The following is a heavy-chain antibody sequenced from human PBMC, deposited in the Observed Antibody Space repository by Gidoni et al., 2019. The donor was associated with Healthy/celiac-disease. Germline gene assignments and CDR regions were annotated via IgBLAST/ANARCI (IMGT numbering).Heavy chain of an antibody. CDR2: ISGSGGST. CDR3: AKDLVIVVAGNIDY. Sequence: EVQLLESGGGLVQPGGSLRRSCAASGFNFSSYAMSWVRKAPGKGMEWVSAISGSGGSTYYADSVKGRFTTSRDNSNNTLYLQMNSLRAEYTAVYYCAKDLVIVVAGNIDYWGQGTLVTVSS. V-gene: IGHV3-23*01. D-gene: IGHD6-19*01. J-gene: IGHJ4*02. CDR1: GFNFSSYA.